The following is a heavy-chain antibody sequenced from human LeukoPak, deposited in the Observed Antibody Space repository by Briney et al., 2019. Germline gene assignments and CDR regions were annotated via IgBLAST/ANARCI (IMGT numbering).Heavy chain of an antibody. J-gene: IGHJ4*02. V-gene: IGHV3-23*01. CDR1: GFTFSTYA. CDR2: ISGSGGST. Sequence: PGGSLRLSCPASGFTFSTYAMSWVRQAPGKGLEWVSAISGSGGSTYYADSVKGRFTISRDNSKNTLYLRMNSLRAEDTAVYYCANARGYSSAYNWGQGTLVTVSS. D-gene: IGHD6-19*01. CDR3: ANARGYSSAYN.